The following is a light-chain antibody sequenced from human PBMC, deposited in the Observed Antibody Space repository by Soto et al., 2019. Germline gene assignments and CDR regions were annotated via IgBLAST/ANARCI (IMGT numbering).Light chain of an antibody. Sequence: EMVLTQSPATLSLSPGDRAVLSCRASQSVSRSLTWYQHKPGQAPRLLVYDASTRATGIPRRVSGSGSGTDFTLTISSLEPEDFAVYYCQQRSNRFGGGTKVEIK. CDR2: DAS. CDR1: QSVSRS. V-gene: IGKV3-11*01. CDR3: QQRSNR. J-gene: IGKJ4*01.